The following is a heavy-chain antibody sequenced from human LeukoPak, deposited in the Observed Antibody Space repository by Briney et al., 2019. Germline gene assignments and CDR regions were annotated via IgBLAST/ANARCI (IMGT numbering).Heavy chain of an antibody. V-gene: IGHV1-69*04. D-gene: IGHD2-2*02. CDR1: GGTFSSYA. J-gene: IGHJ6*03. Sequence: ASVKVSCKASGGTFSSYAISWVRQAPGQGLEWMGRIIPILGIANYAQKFQGRVTITADKSTSTAYMELSSLRSDDTAVYYCARVKAKGCSSTSCYTRDYYYYYMDVWGKGTTVTVSS. CDR3: ARVKAKGCSSTSCYTRDYYYYYMDV. CDR2: IIPILGIA.